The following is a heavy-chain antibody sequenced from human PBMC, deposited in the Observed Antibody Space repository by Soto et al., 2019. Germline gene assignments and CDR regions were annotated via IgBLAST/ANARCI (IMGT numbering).Heavy chain of an antibody. Sequence: QVQLQESGPGLVKPSETLSLSCTVSGGSINSYYWSWIRQSPGKRMEWIGYVHHSWGSSYNPSLQSRVAISRYTSKIQFYLRVTSVTATDTAVYYCARQGFGPLHGLVDVWGQGTTVTVSS. CDR1: GGSINSYY. J-gene: IGHJ6*02. V-gene: IGHV4-59*08. CDR3: ARQGFGPLHGLVDV. CDR2: VHHSWGS. D-gene: IGHD3-10*01.